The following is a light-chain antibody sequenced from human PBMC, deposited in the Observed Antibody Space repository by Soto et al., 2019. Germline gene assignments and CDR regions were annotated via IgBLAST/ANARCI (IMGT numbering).Light chain of an antibody. CDR3: QVWDSSSDPWV. J-gene: IGLJ3*02. CDR1: NIGSES. V-gene: IGLV3-21*04. CDR2: YDS. Sequence: SYELTQPPSVSVAPGKTARITCGGNNIGSESVHWYQQKPGQAPVLVIYYDSDRPSGIPERFSGSNSGNTATLTISRVEAGDEADYYCQVWDSSSDPWVFGGGTTLTVL.